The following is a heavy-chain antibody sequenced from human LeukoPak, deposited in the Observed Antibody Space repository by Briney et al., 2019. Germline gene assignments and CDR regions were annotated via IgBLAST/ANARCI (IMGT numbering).Heavy chain of an antibody. D-gene: IGHD6-13*01. V-gene: IGHV4-59*08. J-gene: IGHJ4*02. Sequence: SETLSLTCTVSGGSITHYYWSWIRQPPGKGLDWIGYIFYSGNTNYNPSLKSRVTISVDTSKNQFSLKLSSVTAADTAVYYCARHWETSSWYVDYWGQGTLVTVSS. CDR3: ARHWETSSWYVDY. CDR1: GGSITHYY. CDR2: IFYSGNT.